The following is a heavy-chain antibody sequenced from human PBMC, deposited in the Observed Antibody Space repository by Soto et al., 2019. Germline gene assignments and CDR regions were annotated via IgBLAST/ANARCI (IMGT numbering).Heavy chain of an antibody. J-gene: IGHJ4*02. Sequence: QVQLVESGGGVVQPGRSLRLSCAASGFTFSSYGMHWVRQAPGKGLEWVAVISSDGSNKYYADSVKGRFTISRDNSKNTLYLQMNSLRAEDTAVDYCATGWDYYDSSGYPNTFDYWGQGTLVTVAS. D-gene: IGHD3-22*01. CDR1: GFTFSSYG. V-gene: IGHV3-30*03. CDR2: ISSDGSNK. CDR3: ATGWDYYDSSGYPNTFDY.